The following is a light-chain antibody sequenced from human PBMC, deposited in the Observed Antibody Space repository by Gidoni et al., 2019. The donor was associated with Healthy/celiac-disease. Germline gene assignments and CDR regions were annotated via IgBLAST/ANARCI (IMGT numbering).Light chain of an antibody. CDR1: SSNIGRNT. Sequence: QSVLTQPTSASGTPGQRVPISCSGSSSNIGRNTVNWYQQLPGTAPKLLIYSNNQRPSGVPARFSGSKSGTSASLAISGLQSEDEADYYCAAWDDSLNGPWVFGGGTKLTVL. CDR3: AAWDDSLNGPWV. V-gene: IGLV1-44*01. CDR2: SNN. J-gene: IGLJ3*02.